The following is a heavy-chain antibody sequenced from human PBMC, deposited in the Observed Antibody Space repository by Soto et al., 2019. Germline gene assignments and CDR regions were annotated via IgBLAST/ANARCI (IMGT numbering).Heavy chain of an antibody. CDR1: GGTFSSYA. V-gene: IGHV1-69*13. J-gene: IGHJ5*02. Sequence: GASVKVSCKASGGTFSSYAISWVRQAPGQGLEWMGGIIPIFGTANYAQKFQGRVTITADESTSTAYMELSSLRSEDTAVYYCAKRYNWNSNWFDPWGQGTLVTV. D-gene: IGHD1-7*01. CDR2: IIPIFGTA. CDR3: AKRYNWNSNWFDP.